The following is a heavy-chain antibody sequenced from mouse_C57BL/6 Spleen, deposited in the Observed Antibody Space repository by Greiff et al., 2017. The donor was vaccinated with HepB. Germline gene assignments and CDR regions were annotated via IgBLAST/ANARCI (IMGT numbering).Heavy chain of an antibody. V-gene: IGHV1-82*01. Sequence: VQLQQSGPELVKPGASVKISCKASGYAFSSSWMNWVKQRPGKGLEWIGRIYPGDGDTNYNGKFKGKATLTADKSSSTDYMQLSSLTSEDSAVYVCARSRTAQATCCADWGQGTLVTVSA. J-gene: IGHJ3*01. CDR1: GYAFSSSW. CDR3: ARSRTAQATCCAD. CDR2: IYPGDGDT. D-gene: IGHD3-2*02.